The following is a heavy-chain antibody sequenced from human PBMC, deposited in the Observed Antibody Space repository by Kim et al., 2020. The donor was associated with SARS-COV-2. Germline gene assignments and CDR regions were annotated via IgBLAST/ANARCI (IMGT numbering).Heavy chain of an antibody. CDR2: IYYSGST. CDR1: GGSVSSGSYY. V-gene: IGHV4-61*01. CDR3: ARVPYNWNDEGPFDY. D-gene: IGHD1-20*01. J-gene: IGHJ4*02. Sequence: SETLSLTCTVSGGSVSSGSYYWSWIRQPPGKGLEWIGYIYYSGSTNYNPSLKSRVTISVDTSKNQFSLKLSSVTAADTAVYYCARVPYNWNDEGPFDYWGQGTLVTVSS.